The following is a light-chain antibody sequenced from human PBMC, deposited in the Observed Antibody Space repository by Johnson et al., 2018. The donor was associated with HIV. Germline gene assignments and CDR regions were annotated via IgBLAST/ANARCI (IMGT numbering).Light chain of an antibody. V-gene: IGLV1-51*01. CDR3: GTWDSSLSAVP. Sequence: QSVLTQPPSVSAAPGQKVTIPCSGSSSNIGNNYASWYQQVPGTAPKLLIYDNNKRPSGIPDRFSGSKSGTSATLDITGLQTGDEADYYCGTWDSSLSAVPFGTGTKVTVL. CDR1: SSNIGNNY. J-gene: IGLJ1*01. CDR2: DNN.